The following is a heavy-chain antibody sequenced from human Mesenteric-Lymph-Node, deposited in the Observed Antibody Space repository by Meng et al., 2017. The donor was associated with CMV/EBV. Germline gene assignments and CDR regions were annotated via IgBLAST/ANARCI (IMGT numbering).Heavy chain of an antibody. J-gene: IGHJ4*01. CDR3: AKDPRAYGSGPRSFDY. Sequence: FDFDDYTMNWVRQSPGKGLEWVSSISVSSSFIFYSDAVKGRFTTSRNNAEHSLYLEMSSLRAGDTAVYYCAKDPRAYGSGPRSFDYWGQGTLVTVSS. D-gene: IGHD3-10*01. CDR1: FDFDDYT. V-gene: IGHV3-21*04. CDR2: ISVSSSFI.